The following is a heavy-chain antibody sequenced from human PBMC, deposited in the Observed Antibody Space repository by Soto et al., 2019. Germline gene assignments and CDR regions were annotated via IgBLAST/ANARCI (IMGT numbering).Heavy chain of an antibody. CDR3: ARGVTYSSSSSYYYYYYGMDV. CDR2: INHSEST. D-gene: IGHD6-6*01. CDR1: GGSFSGYY. J-gene: IGHJ6*02. V-gene: IGHV4-34*01. Sequence: QVQLQQWGAGLLKPSETLSLTCAVYGGSFSGYYWSWIRQPPGKGLEWIGEINHSESTNYNPSLKRRVTISVDTSKNQFSLKLSSVTAADTAVYYCARGVTYSSSSSYYYYYYGMDVWGQGTTVTVSS.